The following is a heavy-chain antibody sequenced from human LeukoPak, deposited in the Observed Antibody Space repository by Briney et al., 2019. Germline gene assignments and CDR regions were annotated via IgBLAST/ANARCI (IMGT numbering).Heavy chain of an antibody. CDR3: ASGSGYKWYYYYGMDV. V-gene: IGHV3-30*04. CDR1: GFTFSSYA. Sequence: PGRSLRLSCAASGFTFSSYAMHWDRQAPGKGLEWVAVISYDGSNKYYAGSVKGRFTISRDNSKNTLYLQMNSLRAEDTAVYYCASGSGYKWYYYYGMDVWGQGTTVTVSS. J-gene: IGHJ6*02. CDR2: ISYDGSNK. D-gene: IGHD6-25*01.